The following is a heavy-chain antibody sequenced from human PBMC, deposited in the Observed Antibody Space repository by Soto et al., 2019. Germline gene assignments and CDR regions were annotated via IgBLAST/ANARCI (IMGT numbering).Heavy chain of an antibody. V-gene: IGHV2-70*01. D-gene: IGHD3-3*01. J-gene: IGHJ6*02. Sequence: SGPTLVNPTHTLTLTCTFSGFSLSTSGMCVSWIRQPPGKALEWLALIDWDDDKYYSTSLKTRLTISKDTSKNQVVLTMTNMDPVDTATYYCARTRYYDFWSGYWGDYYYGMDVWGQGTTVTVSS. CDR2: IDWDDDK. CDR3: ARTRYYDFWSGYWGDYYYGMDV. CDR1: GFSLSTSGMC.